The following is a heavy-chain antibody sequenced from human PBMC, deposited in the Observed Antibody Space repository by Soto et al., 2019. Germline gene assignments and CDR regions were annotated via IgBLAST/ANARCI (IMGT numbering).Heavy chain of an antibody. Sequence: GGSLRLSCIASEFTFISYGMHWVRQAPGKGLERVAVIWYDGSNKYYADSVKGRFTISRDNSKNTLYLQMNSLRAEDTAVYYCARDPNSGYVPYYFDYWGQGTLVTVSS. CDR2: IWYDGSNK. J-gene: IGHJ4*02. CDR3: ARDPNSGYVPYYFDY. D-gene: IGHD5-12*01. CDR1: EFTFISYG. V-gene: IGHV3-33*01.